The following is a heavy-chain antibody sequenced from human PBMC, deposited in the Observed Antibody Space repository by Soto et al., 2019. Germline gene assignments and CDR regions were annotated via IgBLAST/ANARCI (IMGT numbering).Heavy chain of an antibody. J-gene: IGHJ6*02. Sequence: GASVKVSCKASGYTFTSYDINWVRQATGQGLEWMGWMNPNSGNTGYAQKFQGRVTMTRNTSISTAYMELSSLRSEDTAVYYCARGGAVTAMVTYYYGMDVWGQGTTVTVSS. CDR3: ARGGAVTAMVTYYYGMDV. CDR2: MNPNSGNT. V-gene: IGHV1-8*01. D-gene: IGHD5-18*01. CDR1: GYTFTSYD.